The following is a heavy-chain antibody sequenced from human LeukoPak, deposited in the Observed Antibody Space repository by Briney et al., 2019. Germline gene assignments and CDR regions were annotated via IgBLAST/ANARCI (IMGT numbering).Heavy chain of an antibody. D-gene: IGHD5-12*01. Sequence: SETLSLTCSVSGGSISSSTYYWGWIRQPPGKGLEWIGIIYYSGSTYHNPSLKSRVTIFVDTSKSQFSLKLSSVTAADSAVYYCARNSGYDNSYYFDYWGQGTLVTVSS. J-gene: IGHJ4*02. V-gene: IGHV4-39*01. CDR2: IYYSGST. CDR1: GGSISSSTYY. CDR3: ARNSGYDNSYYFDY.